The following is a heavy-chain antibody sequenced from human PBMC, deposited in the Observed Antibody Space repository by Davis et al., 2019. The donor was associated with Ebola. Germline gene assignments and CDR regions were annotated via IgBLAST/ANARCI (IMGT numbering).Heavy chain of an antibody. D-gene: IGHD5-24*01. V-gene: IGHV3-30*02. CDR3: AKDSGGRWLQLLSYYYYGMDV. J-gene: IGHJ6*02. CDR2: IWYDGSNK. Sequence: GESLKISCAASGFTFSSYGMHWVRQAPGKGLEWVAVIWYDGSNKYYADSVKGRFTISRDNSKNTLYLQMNSLRAEDTAVYYCAKDSGGRWLQLLSYYYYGMDVWGQGTTVTVSS. CDR1: GFTFSSYG.